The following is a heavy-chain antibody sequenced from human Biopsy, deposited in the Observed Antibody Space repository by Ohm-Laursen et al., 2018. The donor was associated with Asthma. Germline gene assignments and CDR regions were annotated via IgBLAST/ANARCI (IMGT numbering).Heavy chain of an antibody. CDR2: THYSGTT. CDR1: GGSIGIYY. Sequence: TLSLTCTVSGGSIGIYYWGWIRQPPGKGLEYIGYTHYSGTTNTDPSLTGRVTMSVDTSKNQFSLKVTSVTAADTAVYFCARVRGAFYESSVKNAFDVWGQGTMVTVS. J-gene: IGHJ3*01. CDR3: ARVRGAFYESSVKNAFDV. D-gene: IGHD3-22*01. V-gene: IGHV4-59*01.